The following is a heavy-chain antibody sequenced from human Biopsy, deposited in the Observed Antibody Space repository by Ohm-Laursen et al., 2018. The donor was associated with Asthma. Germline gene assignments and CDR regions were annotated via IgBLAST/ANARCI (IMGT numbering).Heavy chain of an antibody. CDR2: IYWDDDK. V-gene: IGHV2-5*02. J-gene: IGHJ4*01. Sequence: ATQTLTLTGSFSGFSLTQSGVGVGWIRQAPGKALEWLAVIYWDDDKRYSPSLRGRLTITTDTSKRQVLLALTNVDPVDTATYFCAHTVSSRYDYWGQGTRVSVSS. D-gene: IGHD6-6*01. CDR3: AHTVSSRYDY. CDR1: GFSLTQSGVG.